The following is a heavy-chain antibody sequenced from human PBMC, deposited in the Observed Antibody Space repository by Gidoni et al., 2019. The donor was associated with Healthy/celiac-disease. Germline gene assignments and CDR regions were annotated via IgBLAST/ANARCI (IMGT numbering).Heavy chain of an antibody. V-gene: IGHV1-69*19. Sequence: QVQLVQSGAEVKKPGSSVKVSCKPSGGTFSSYAISWVRQAPGQGLEWMVGIIPIVGTANYAQKFQGRVTITADESTSTAYMELSSLRSEDTAVYYCARHVDTAMVYYYYGMDVWGQGTTVTVSS. J-gene: IGHJ6*02. CDR1: GGTFSSYA. CDR2: IIPIVGTA. CDR3: ARHVDTAMVYYYYGMDV. D-gene: IGHD5-18*01.